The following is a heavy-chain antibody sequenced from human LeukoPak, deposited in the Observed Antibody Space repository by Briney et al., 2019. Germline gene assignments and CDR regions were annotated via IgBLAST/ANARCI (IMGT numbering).Heavy chain of an antibody. CDR3: AREDSSSWYYFDY. Sequence: GASVKVSCKASGYTFTGYYMHWVRQAPGQGLEWMGRINPNSGGTNYAQKFQGRVTMTRDTSISTAYMELSRLRSDDTAVYYCAREDSSSWYYFDYWGQGTLVTVSS. CDR1: GYTFTGYY. D-gene: IGHD6-13*01. J-gene: IGHJ4*02. V-gene: IGHV1-2*06. CDR2: INPNSGGT.